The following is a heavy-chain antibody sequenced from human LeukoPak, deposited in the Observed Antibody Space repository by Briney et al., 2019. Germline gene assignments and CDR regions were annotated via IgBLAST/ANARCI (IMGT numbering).Heavy chain of an antibody. Sequence: GESLKISCKASGYTFTGYYMHWVRQAPGQGLEWMGWINSNNGGTNYAQKFQGRVTMTRDTSISTAYMELSRLRSDDTAVYYCARISRLYYDTSGRIFDYWGQGTLVTVSS. CDR1: GYTFTGYY. J-gene: IGHJ4*02. D-gene: IGHD3-22*01. CDR2: INSNNGGT. V-gene: IGHV1-2*02. CDR3: ARISRLYYDTSGRIFDY.